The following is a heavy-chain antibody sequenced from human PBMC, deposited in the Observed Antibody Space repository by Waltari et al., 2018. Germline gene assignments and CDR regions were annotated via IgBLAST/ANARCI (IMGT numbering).Heavy chain of an antibody. V-gene: IGHV1-69*01. CDR2: INPIVGTA. Sequence: QVQLVQSGAEVKKPGSSVKVSCKASGGTFSSYAISWVRQAPGQGLEWMGGINPIVGTAKYAQKVQGRVTIAADESTSTAYMELSSLRSEDTAVYYCARAFSQWLVLPAFDIWGQGTMVTVSS. J-gene: IGHJ3*02. CDR1: GGTFSSYA. D-gene: IGHD6-19*01. CDR3: ARAFSQWLVLPAFDI.